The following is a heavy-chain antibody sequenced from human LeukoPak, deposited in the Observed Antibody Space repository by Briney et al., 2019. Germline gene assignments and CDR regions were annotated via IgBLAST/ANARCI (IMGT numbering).Heavy chain of an antibody. CDR1: GFTFSNYA. J-gene: IGHJ4*02. D-gene: IGHD3-3*01. CDR2: ISGSGVST. CDR3: AKDVADFWSGYYLPFDY. V-gene: IGHV3-23*01. Sequence: PGGSLRLSCAASGFTFSNYAMSWVRQAPGKGLEWVSAISGSGVSTYYADSVKGRFTISRDNPKNTLYVQMNSLRAEDTAVYYCAKDVADFWSGYYLPFDYWGQGTLVTVSS.